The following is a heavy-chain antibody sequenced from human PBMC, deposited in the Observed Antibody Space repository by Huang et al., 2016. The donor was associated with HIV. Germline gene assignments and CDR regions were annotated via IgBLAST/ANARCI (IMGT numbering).Heavy chain of an antibody. CDR2: SYYSGNT. CDR1: GGAISSSTYY. CDR3: ANTVHTAAGQYCFEY. D-gene: IGHD6-13*01. J-gene: IGHJ4*02. V-gene: IGHV4-39*01. Sequence: QLQLQEWGPRLVKPSETLSLTCTVAGGAISSSTYYWSWIRQPPGKGLEWFGNSYYSGNTLNTPSLKSRVTVSVDTSKNQFSLKLTSLTAADTAVYYCANTVHTAAGQYCFEYWGQGTLVTVSS.